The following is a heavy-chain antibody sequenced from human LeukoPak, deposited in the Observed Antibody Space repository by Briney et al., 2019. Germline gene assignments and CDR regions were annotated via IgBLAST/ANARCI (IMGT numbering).Heavy chain of an antibody. V-gene: IGHV4-59*08. CDR3: ARHGYSSGWGNEYFQH. D-gene: IGHD6-19*01. Sequence: PSETLSLTCTVSGGSISSYYWSWIRQPPGNGLEWIGYIYYSGSTNYNPSLKSRVAIPVDTSKNQFSLKLSSVTAADTAVYYCARHGYSSGWGNEYFQHWGQGTLVTVSS. CDR1: GGSISSYY. J-gene: IGHJ1*01. CDR2: IYYSGST.